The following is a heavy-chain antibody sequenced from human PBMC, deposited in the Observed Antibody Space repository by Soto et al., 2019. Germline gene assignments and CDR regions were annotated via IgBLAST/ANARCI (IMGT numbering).Heavy chain of an antibody. Sequence: ASVKVSCKASGYTFSSYGISGVRQAPGQGLEWMGWISAYNGNTNYAQSFQGRVTMTTDTSTSTAYMELRTLRPDDTAVYYCVALIAVEKNFWGQGTLVTVSS. CDR2: ISAYNGNT. CDR3: VALIAVEKNF. V-gene: IGHV1-18*04. CDR1: GYTFSSYG. J-gene: IGHJ4*02. D-gene: IGHD6-19*01.